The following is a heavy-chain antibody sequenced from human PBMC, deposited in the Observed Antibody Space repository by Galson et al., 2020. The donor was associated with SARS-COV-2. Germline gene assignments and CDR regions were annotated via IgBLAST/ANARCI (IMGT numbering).Heavy chain of an antibody. CDR1: GGSISSGGYY. CDR3: ARVPWDGSGSYYFNGTPYYYGMDV. D-gene: IGHD3-10*01. Sequence: SETLSLTCTVSGGSISSGGYYWSWIRQHPGKGLEWIGYIYYSGSTYYNPSLKSRVTISVDTSKNQFSLKLSSVTAADTAVYYCARVPWDGSGSYYFNGTPYYYGMDVWGQGTTVTVSS. V-gene: IGHV4-31*03. CDR2: IYYSGST. J-gene: IGHJ6*02.